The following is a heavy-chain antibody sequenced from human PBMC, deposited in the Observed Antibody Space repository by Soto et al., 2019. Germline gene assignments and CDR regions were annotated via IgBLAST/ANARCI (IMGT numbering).Heavy chain of an antibody. CDR3: AKVLLRRITIFGVVIRAFDY. V-gene: IGHV3-23*01. CDR1: GFTFSSYA. CDR2: ISGSGGST. Sequence: GGSLKLCCAASGFTFSSYALTWVRQAPGKGLEWVSAISGSGGSTYYADSVKGRFTISRDNSQNTLYLQMNSLRAEDTAVYYCAKVLLRRITIFGVVIRAFDYWGQGTLVTVSS. J-gene: IGHJ4*02. D-gene: IGHD3-3*01.